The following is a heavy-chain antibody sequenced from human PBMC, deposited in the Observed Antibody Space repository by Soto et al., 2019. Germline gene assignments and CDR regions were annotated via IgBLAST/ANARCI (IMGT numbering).Heavy chain of an antibody. CDR3: TTVYYYDSSGYPFY. D-gene: IGHD3-22*01. J-gene: IGHJ4*02. Sequence: GSLRLSCAASGFTFSNAWLSWVRQAPGKGLEWVSRIKSKTDGGTTDYAAPVKGRFTISRDDSKNTLYLQMNSLKTEDTAVYYCTTVYYYDSSGYPFYCGQRTLRTVST. CDR2: IKSKTDGGTT. V-gene: IGHV3-15*01. CDR1: GFTFSNAW.